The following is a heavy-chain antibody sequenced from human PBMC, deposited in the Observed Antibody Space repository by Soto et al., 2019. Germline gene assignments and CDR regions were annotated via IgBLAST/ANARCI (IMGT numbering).Heavy chain of an antibody. Sequence: QVQLVESGGGVVQPGRSLRLSCAASGFIFSDYGMHWVRQAPGKGLEWVAVIWYDGSNKYYADSVKGRFNISRDNSKDTLYLQMNSLRAEDTAVYYCAKARLGDYGEVQWGQGTLVTVSS. V-gene: IGHV3-33*06. D-gene: IGHD4-17*01. CDR3: AKARLGDYGEVQ. CDR1: GFIFSDYG. J-gene: IGHJ4*02. CDR2: IWYDGSNK.